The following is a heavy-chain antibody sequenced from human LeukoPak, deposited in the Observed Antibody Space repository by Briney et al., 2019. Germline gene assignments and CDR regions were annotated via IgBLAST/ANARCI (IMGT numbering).Heavy chain of an antibody. V-gene: IGHV4-39*01. J-gene: IGHJ6*03. CDR2: IYYSGST. Sequence: SETLSLTCTVSGGSISSSSYYWGWIRQPPGKGLEWIGSIYYSGSTYYNPSLKSRVTISVDTSKNQFSLKLSSVTAADTAVYYCARQAGYSSSWDYYYYYYMDVWGKGTTVTISS. CDR1: GGSISSSSYY. D-gene: IGHD6-13*01. CDR3: ARQAGYSSSWDYYYYYYMDV.